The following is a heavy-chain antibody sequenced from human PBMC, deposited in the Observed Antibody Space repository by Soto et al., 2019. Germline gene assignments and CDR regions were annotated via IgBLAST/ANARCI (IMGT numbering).Heavy chain of an antibody. V-gene: IGHV3-7*01. D-gene: IGHD1-26*01. J-gene: IGHJ4*02. Sequence: ESGGGLVHLGGSRRLSCAASGFTFSSYWMTWVRQAPGKGLEWVANIKHDGSEKYYVDSVKGRFTIPRDNARNSVFLEMKSLRAEDTAVYSCVRDRSGSYLEGFDYWGQGTLVTVSS. CDR3: VRDRSGSYLEGFDY. CDR1: GFTFSSYW. CDR2: IKHDGSEK.